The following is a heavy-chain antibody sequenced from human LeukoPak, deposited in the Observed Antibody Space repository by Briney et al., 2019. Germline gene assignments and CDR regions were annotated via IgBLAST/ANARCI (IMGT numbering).Heavy chain of an antibody. CDR3: AADSSSRDY. Sequence: NSSETLSLTCAVYGGSFSGYYWSWIRQPPGEGLEWIGEVNHSGSTNYNPSLKSRVTISVDTSKNQFSLKLSSVTAADTAVYYCAADSSSRDYWGQGTLVTVSS. CDR1: GGSFSGYY. V-gene: IGHV4-34*01. J-gene: IGHJ4*02. CDR2: VNHSGST. D-gene: IGHD6-6*01.